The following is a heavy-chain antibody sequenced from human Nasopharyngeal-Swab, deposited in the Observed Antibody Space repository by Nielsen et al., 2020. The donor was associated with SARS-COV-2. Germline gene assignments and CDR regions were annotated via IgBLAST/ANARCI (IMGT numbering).Heavy chain of an antibody. D-gene: IGHD2-15*01. V-gene: IGHV3-21*01. Sequence: GGSLRLSCAASGFTFSSYSMNWVRQAPGKGLEWVSSISSSSSYIYYADSVKGRFTISRDNAKNSLYLQMNSLRAEDTAVYYCARDAGRMMGPAMDVWGQGTTVTVSS. CDR3: ARDAGRMMGPAMDV. J-gene: IGHJ6*02. CDR2: ISSSSSYI. CDR1: GFTFSSYS.